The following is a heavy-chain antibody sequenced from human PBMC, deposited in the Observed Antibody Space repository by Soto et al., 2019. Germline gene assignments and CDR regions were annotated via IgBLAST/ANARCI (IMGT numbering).Heavy chain of an antibody. J-gene: IGHJ6*02. CDR2: VYYSGST. Sequence: SETLSLTCNVFPGSIYDYYWSWIRQTPGMRLEWIGFVYYSGSTNYNPSLKSRVTISVDTSKNQFSLKLSSVTAADTAVYYCARLNSNYGYYGMDVWGQGTTVTVS. V-gene: IGHV4-59*01. CDR3: ARLNSNYGYYGMDV. D-gene: IGHD3-22*01. CDR1: PGSIYDYY.